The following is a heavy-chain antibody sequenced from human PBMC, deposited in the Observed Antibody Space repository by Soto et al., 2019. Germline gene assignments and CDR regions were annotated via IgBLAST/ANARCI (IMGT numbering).Heavy chain of an antibody. V-gene: IGHV4-31*03. J-gene: IGHJ4*02. CDR3: ARGSKNLRFLEWLLWFDY. CDR1: CGSISSGGYY. D-gene: IGHD3-3*01. Sequence: SETLSLTCTVSCGSISSGGYYWSWIRQHPGKGLEWIGYIYYSGSTYYNPSLKSRVTISVDTSKNQFSLKLSSVTAADTAVYYCARGSKNLRFLEWLLWFDYWGQGTLVTVSS. CDR2: IYYSGST.